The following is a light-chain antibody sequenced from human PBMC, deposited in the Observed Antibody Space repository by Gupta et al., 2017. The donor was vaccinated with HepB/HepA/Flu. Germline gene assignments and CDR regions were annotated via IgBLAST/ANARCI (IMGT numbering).Light chain of an antibody. CDR2: DAS. V-gene: IGKV1-8*01. J-gene: IGKJ4*01. CDR3: QQYYSYPLT. Sequence: AIRMTQSPSPFPSPTADRVTTTARASKGISSYLAWYQQKPGKAPKLLIYDASTLQSGVPSRFSGSGSGTDFTLTISSLQSEDFATYYCQQYYSYPLTFGGGTKVEIK. CDR1: KGISSY.